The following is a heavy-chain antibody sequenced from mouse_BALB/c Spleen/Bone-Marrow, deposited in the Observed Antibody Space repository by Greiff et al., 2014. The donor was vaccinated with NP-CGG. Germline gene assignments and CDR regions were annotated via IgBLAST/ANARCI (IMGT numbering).Heavy chain of an antibody. J-gene: IGHJ4*01. CDR3: ARDAMDY. Sequence: VKVVESGAELVRPGVSVKISCKGSGYTFTDYAMHWVKQSHAKSLEWIGVISTYYGDASYNQKFKGKATMTVDKSSSTAYTELARLTSEDSAIYYCARDAMDYWGQGTSVTVSS. CDR2: ISTYYGDA. V-gene: IGHV1S137*01. CDR1: GYTFTDYA.